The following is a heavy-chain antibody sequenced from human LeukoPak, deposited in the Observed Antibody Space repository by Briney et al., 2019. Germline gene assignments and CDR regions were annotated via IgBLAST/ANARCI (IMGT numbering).Heavy chain of an antibody. Sequence: RLGGSLRLSCAASGFTFSNFGMHWVRQAPGKGLEWVAVISSDGSNKYCADSVKGRFTISRDNSKNTLYLQMNSLRAEDTAVYYCARALVGGYYPYYYYYGMDVWGQGTTVAVSS. CDR1: GFTFSNFG. V-gene: IGHV3-30*03. CDR3: ARALVGGYYPYYYYYGMDV. J-gene: IGHJ6*02. CDR2: ISSDGSNK. D-gene: IGHD3-22*01.